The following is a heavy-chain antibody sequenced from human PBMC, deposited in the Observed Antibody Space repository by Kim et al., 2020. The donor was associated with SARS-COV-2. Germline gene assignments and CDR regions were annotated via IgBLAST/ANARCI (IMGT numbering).Heavy chain of an antibody. Sequence: GGSLRLSCAASGFTFSSYWMSWVRQAPGKGLEWVANIKQDGSEKYYVDSVKGRFTISRDNAKNSLYLQMNSLRAEDTAVYYCAREKRAYSSSWYEYYGMDVWGQGTTVTVSS. CDR2: IKQDGSEK. J-gene: IGHJ6*02. CDR3: AREKRAYSSSWYEYYGMDV. CDR1: GFTFSSYW. V-gene: IGHV3-7*03. D-gene: IGHD6-13*01.